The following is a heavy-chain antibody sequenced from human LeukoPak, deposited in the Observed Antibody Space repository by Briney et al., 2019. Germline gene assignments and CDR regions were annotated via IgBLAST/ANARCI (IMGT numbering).Heavy chain of an antibody. V-gene: IGHV3-33*01. CDR2: IWYDGSNK. D-gene: IGHD6-13*01. Sequence: GGSLRLSCAASGFTFSSYGMHWVRQAPGKGLEWVAVIWYDGSNKYYADSVEGRFTISRDNSKNTLYLQMNSLRAEDTAVYYCARSLYSSSWYGAFDIWGQGTMVTVSS. CDR3: ARSLYSSSWYGAFDI. J-gene: IGHJ3*02. CDR1: GFTFSSYG.